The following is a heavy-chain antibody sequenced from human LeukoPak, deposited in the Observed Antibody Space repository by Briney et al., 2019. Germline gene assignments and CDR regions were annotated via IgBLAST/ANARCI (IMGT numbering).Heavy chain of an antibody. Sequence: GSLRLSCAASGFTFSNNWMSWVRQAPGKGLEWVANIKQDGSEKDYVDSVKGRFTISRDNAKNSLYLQMNSLRAEDTAVYYCARAKRNGFDIWGQGTMISVSS. CDR1: GFTFSNNW. V-gene: IGHV3-7*04. J-gene: IGHJ3*02. CDR3: ARAKRNGFDI. CDR2: IKQDGSEK.